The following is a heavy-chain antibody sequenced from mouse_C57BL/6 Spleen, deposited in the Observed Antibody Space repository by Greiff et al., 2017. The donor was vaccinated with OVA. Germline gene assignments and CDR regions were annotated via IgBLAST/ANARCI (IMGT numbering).Heavy chain of an antibody. CDR1: GYAFSSSW. D-gene: IGHD2-12*01. J-gene: IGHJ4*01. Sequence: VQLKESGPELVKPGASVKISCKASGYAFSSSWMNWVKQRPGKGLEWIGRIYPGDGDTNYNGKFKGKATMTADKSSSTAYMQLSSLTSEDSAVYFCARWYYSHYYAMDYWGQGTSDTVSS. CDR3: ARWYYSHYYAMDY. CDR2: IYPGDGDT. V-gene: IGHV1-82*01.